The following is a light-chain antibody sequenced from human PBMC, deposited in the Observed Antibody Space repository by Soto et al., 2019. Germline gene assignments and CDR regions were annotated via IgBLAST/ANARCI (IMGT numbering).Light chain of an antibody. CDR1: GSDVGSHDI. V-gene: IGLV2-23*02. CDR3: CSYVGGSIWV. CDR2: EVT. J-gene: IGLJ3*02. Sequence: QSVLTQPSSVSGSPGQSITIPCTGSGSDVGSHDIVSWYQQHPGKAPKLFLYEVTKRPSGVSNRFSGSKSGSTASLTISGLQAEDEADYYCCSYVGGSIWVFGGGTKVTVL.